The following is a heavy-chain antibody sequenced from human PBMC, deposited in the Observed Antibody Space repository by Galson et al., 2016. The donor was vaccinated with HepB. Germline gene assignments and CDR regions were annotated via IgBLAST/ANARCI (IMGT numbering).Heavy chain of an antibody. D-gene: IGHD3-9*01. CDR2: IATDNGYT. CDR1: GYTFTKYG. CDR3: GRARYFDWSDNSPHYIDY. Sequence: SVKVSCKASGYTFTKYGISWVRQAPGQGLEWMGWIATDNGYTKYVQRFQGRVTMTTDTSTRTAYMELRSLKSDDTAVYYCGRARYFDWSDNSPHYIDYWGQGTLVTVAS. V-gene: IGHV1-18*01. J-gene: IGHJ4*02.